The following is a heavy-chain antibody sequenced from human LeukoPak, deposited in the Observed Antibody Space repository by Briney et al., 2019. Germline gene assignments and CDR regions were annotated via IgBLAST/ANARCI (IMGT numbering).Heavy chain of an antibody. V-gene: IGHV4-4*07. J-gene: IGHJ5*02. CDR1: GGSISSYY. CDR2: IYTSGST. Sequence: PSETLSLTCTVSGGSISSYYWSWIRQPAGKGLEWIGRIYTSGSTNYNPSLKSRVTMSVDTSKNQFSLKLSSVTAADTAVYYCARAFRIAASGSWFDPWGQGTLVTVSS. CDR3: ARAFRIAASGSWFDP. D-gene: IGHD6-13*01.